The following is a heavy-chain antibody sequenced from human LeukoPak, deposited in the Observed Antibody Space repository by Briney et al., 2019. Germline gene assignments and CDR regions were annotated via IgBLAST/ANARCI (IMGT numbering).Heavy chain of an antibody. CDR2: ITHSGST. D-gene: IGHD6-19*01. CDR1: GGSFRGYN. V-gene: IGHV4-34*01. CDR3: ATQAGRKGIH. Sequence: PSETLSLTCAVYGGSFRGYNWSWIRHPPGQGVGWNGEITHSGSTNYNPSLKSRVTISVDKSKNQFSLKLSSVTAADTAVYDCATQAGRKGIHWGQGTLVTVSS. J-gene: IGHJ4*02.